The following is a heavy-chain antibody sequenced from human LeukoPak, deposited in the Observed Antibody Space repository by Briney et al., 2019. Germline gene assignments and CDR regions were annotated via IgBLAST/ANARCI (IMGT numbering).Heavy chain of an antibody. Sequence: SVKVSCKASGGTFSSYAISWVRQAPGQGLEWMGGLIPIFGTANYAQKFQGRVTITADESTSTAYMEPSSLRSEDTAVYYCASGVVPAAMFLDAFDIWGQATMVTVSS. CDR3: ASGVVPAAMFLDAFDI. CDR1: GGTFSSYA. V-gene: IGHV1-69*13. CDR2: LIPIFGTA. D-gene: IGHD2-2*01. J-gene: IGHJ3*02.